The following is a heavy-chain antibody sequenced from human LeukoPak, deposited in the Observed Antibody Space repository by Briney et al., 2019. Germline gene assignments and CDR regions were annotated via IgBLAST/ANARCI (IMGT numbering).Heavy chain of an antibody. V-gene: IGHV3-11*01. CDR3: AKVRIGRWLQMDAFDI. J-gene: IGHJ3*02. CDR2: ISSSGSTI. D-gene: IGHD5-24*01. Sequence: GGSLRLSCAASGFTFDDYGMSWVRQAPGKGLEWVSYISSSGSTIYYADSVKGRFTISRDNAKNSLYLQMNSLRAEDTAVYYCAKVRIGRWLQMDAFDIWGQGTMVTVSS. CDR1: GFTFDDYG.